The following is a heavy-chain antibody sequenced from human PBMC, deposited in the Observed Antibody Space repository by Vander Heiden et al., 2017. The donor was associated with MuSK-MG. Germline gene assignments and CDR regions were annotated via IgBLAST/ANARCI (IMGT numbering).Heavy chain of an antibody. D-gene: IGHD3-16*01. CDR3: AKEIRPNDS. V-gene: IGHV3-23*01. CDR2: ISRYGKAT. CDR1: GCPFRTSA. Sequence: VQLLESGGDLVQHGGSLRRSCAASGCPFRTSAMSWVRQAPGEGLEWVSSISRYGKATNYADSVKCRFTISRDISKNTLYLQMNSLRAEDAAVYYCAKEIRPNDSWGQGTLVTVSS. J-gene: IGHJ4*02.